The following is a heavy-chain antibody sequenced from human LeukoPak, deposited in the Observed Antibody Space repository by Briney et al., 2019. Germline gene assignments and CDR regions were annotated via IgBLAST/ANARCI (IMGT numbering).Heavy chain of an antibody. Sequence: SETLSLTCAVHGGSLAGYNWSWIRQPPGKGLEWIGEINHSGSTNYNPSLKSRVTISVDTSKNQFSLKLSSVTAADTAVYYCARSYYYDSSAYWGQGTLVTVSS. J-gene: IGHJ4*02. CDR3: ARSYYYDSSAY. D-gene: IGHD3-22*01. CDR1: GGSLAGYN. CDR2: INHSGST. V-gene: IGHV4-34*01.